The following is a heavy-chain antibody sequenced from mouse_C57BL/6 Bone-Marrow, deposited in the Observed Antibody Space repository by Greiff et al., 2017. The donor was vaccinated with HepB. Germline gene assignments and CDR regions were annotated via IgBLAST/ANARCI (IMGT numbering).Heavy chain of an antibody. Sequence: EVQRVESGGGLVKPGGSLKLSCAASGFTFSSYTMSWVRQTPEKRLEWVATISGGGGNTYYPDSVKGRFTISKDNAKNTLYLQMSSLRSEDTALYYCARQLRLRAMDYWGQGTSVTVSS. V-gene: IGHV5-9*01. CDR2: ISGGGGNT. CDR1: GFTFSSYT. CDR3: ARQLRLRAMDY. J-gene: IGHJ4*01. D-gene: IGHD3-2*02.